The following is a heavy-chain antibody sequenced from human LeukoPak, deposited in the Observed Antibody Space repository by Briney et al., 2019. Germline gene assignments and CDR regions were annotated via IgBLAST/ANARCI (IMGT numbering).Heavy chain of an antibody. CDR3: ARVNLRGSQYNWFDP. CDR2: ITPIIGLA. Sequence: ASVKVSRKTSGGTFNSHIFSWVRQAPGQGLEWMGRITPIIGLANYAQKFQGRLTISADKATSTAYMELSSLRSEDTALYYCARVNLRGSQYNWFDPWGHGTLVTVSS. CDR1: GGTFNSHI. D-gene: IGHD1-26*01. J-gene: IGHJ5*02. V-gene: IGHV1-69*02.